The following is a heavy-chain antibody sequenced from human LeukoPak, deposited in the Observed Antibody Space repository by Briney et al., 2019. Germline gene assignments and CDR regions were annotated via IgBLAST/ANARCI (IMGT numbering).Heavy chain of an antibody. D-gene: IGHD6-19*01. CDR3: ARDSPGYSSGWYDP. V-gene: IGHV4-34*01. Sequence: PSETLSLTCAVYGGSFSGYYWSWIRQPPRRGLEWIGEVDHSGNTNYNPSVKTRVTISLDTSKTQFSLKLTSVTAADTAVYYCARDSPGYSSGWYDPFGQGTLVTVTS. J-gene: IGHJ5*02. CDR1: GGSFSGYY. CDR2: VDHSGNT.